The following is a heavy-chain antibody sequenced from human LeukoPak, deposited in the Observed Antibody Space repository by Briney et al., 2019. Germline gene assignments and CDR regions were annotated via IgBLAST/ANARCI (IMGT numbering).Heavy chain of an antibody. CDR1: GYTFTGYY. Sequence: ASVKVSCKASGYTFTGYYMHWVRQAPGQGLEWMGWINPNSGGTNYAQKFQGRVTMTRGTSISTAYMELSRLGSDDTAVYYCARVSAPSYDFWSGYQSDFDYWGQGTLVTVSS. J-gene: IGHJ4*02. CDR2: INPNSGGT. CDR3: ARVSAPSYDFWSGYQSDFDY. D-gene: IGHD3-3*01. V-gene: IGHV1-2*02.